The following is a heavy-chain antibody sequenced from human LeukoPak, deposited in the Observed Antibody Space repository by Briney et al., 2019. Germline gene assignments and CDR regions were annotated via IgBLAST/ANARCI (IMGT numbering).Heavy chain of an antibody. V-gene: IGHV1-2*02. CDR2: IHPNTGGT. CDR1: GYTFTGYY. Sequence: ASVKVSCKASGYTFTGYYMHWMRQAPGQGPEWMGWIHPNTGGTNYAQKFQGRVTMTRDTSISTAYLELSSLTSDDTAVYYCARVFTSSYDRWGQGTLVTVSS. CDR3: ARVFTSSYDR. J-gene: IGHJ5*02. D-gene: IGHD2-2*01.